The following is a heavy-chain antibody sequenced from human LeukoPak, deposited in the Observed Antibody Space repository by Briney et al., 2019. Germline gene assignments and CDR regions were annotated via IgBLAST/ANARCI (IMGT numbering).Heavy chain of an antibody. D-gene: IGHD3-22*01. CDR3: ARGGDSSGYYYDYYYYYGMDV. CDR2: IYSSGST. V-gene: IGHV4-30-4*01. CDR1: GGSISSGDYY. Sequence: PSETLSLTCTVSGGSISSGDYYWSWIRQPPGKGLEWIGYIYSSGSTYYNPSLKSRVTISVDTSKNQFSLKLSSVTAADTAVYYCARGGDSSGYYYDYYYYYGMDVWGKGTTVTVSS. J-gene: IGHJ6*04.